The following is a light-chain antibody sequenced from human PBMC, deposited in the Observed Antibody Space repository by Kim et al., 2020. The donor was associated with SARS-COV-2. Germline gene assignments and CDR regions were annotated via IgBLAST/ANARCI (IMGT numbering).Light chain of an antibody. V-gene: IGLV2-23*01. J-gene: IGLJ1*01. CDR3: SSYAGSSYV. Sequence: PDRSITISCSGTSSDGGNYNLVSWYQQHPSKAPKHLIYEDNRRPSGVYNRFSGSMSGNTASLTISGLQAEDEADYYCSSYAGSSYVFGTGTKVTVL. CDR2: EDN. CDR1: SSDGGNYNL.